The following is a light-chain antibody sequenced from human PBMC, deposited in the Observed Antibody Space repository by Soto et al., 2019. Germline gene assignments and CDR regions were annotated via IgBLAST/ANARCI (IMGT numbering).Light chain of an antibody. V-gene: IGKV3-20*01. CDR3: QQYGGSPRT. CDR1: QSVSSNY. J-gene: IGKJ1*01. Sequence: EIVLTQSPGTLSLSPGERANLSCRASQSVSSNYLAWYQQKSGQAPRLLIYGASSRATCIPDRFSGSGSGTDFTLTISRLEPEDFAVYYCQQYGGSPRTFGQGTKWISN. CDR2: GAS.